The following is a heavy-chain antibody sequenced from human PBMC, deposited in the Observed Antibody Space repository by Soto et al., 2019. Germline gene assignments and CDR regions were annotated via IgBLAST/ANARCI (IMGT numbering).Heavy chain of an antibody. J-gene: IGHJ6*02. Sequence: PGGSLRLSCVASGFSFSTSEMTWVRQAPGKGLEWVSALSGSGDTTYYADSVRGRFSISRDNSKNTLYLQMSSLRGEDTAVYYCAKGTQFFYYYAMDVWGQGTTVTVSS. CDR1: GFSFSTSE. V-gene: IGHV3-23*01. CDR3: AKGTQFFYYYAMDV. CDR2: LSGSGDTT.